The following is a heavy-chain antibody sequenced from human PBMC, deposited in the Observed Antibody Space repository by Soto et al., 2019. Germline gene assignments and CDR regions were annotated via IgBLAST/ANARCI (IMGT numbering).Heavy chain of an antibody. CDR1: GYTFTHYY. V-gene: IGHV1-46*01. D-gene: IGHD5-18*01. Sequence: ASVKVSCKASGYTFTHYYIHWVRQAPGQGLEWMGIINPNGGITTYAQKFRAGFTMTRDTSTSTVYMELSSLRSDDSAVYYCTTSVNSAMAFDYRGQGTLVTVSS. J-gene: IGHJ4*02. CDR2: INPNGGIT. CDR3: TTSVNSAMAFDY.